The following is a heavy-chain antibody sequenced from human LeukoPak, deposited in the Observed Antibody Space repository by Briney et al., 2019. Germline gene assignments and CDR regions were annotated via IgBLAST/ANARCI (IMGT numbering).Heavy chain of an antibody. Sequence: ASVKVSCKTSGYTFSDYSIHWVRQAPGQGLEWMGWINPNSGGTNYAQKFQGRVTMTRDTSISTAYMELSRLRSDDTAVYYCARSYSSSSFDYWGQGTLVTVSS. D-gene: IGHD6-13*01. CDR1: GYTFSDYS. CDR3: ARSYSSSSFDY. J-gene: IGHJ4*02. CDR2: INPNSGGT. V-gene: IGHV1-2*02.